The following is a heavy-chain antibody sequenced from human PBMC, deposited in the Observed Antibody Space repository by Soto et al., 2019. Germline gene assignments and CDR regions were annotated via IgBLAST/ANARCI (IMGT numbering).Heavy chain of an antibody. CDR3: ATVGTGSYNWFAP. V-gene: IGHV3-74*01. D-gene: IGHD1-26*01. CDR2: INSDGTTT. Sequence: EVQLVESGGGLVQPGGSLRLSCAASGFTFSSYWMHWVRQAPGKGLVWVSRINSDGTTTTYADPVKGRFTISRDNAKNTVYLQMNRLRAEDTAVYYCATVGTGSYNWFAPWARGTMVTVSS. J-gene: IGHJ5*02. CDR1: GFTFSSYW.